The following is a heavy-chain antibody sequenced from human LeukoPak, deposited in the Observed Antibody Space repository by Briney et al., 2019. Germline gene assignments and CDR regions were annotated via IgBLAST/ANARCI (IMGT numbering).Heavy chain of an antibody. CDR2: TSWNSGSI. J-gene: IGHJ4*02. CDR1: GFTFDDYA. Sequence: GGSLRLSCAASGFTFDDYAMHWVRQAPGKGLEWVAGTSWNSGSIGYADSVKGRFTISRDNAKNSLYLQMNSLRAEDTAVYYCARDGYHCSGGSCYLDYWGQGTLVTVSS. V-gene: IGHV3-9*01. CDR3: ARDGYHCSGGSCYLDY. D-gene: IGHD2-15*01.